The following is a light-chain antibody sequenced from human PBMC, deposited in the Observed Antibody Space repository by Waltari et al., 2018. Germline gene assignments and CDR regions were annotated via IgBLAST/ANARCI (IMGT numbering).Light chain of an antibody. J-gene: IGLJ2*01. CDR1: SSDVGGYNY. CDR3: ISYAGSNNFGV. Sequence: QSALTQPPSASGSPGQSVTISCTGTSSDVGGYNYVSWYQQHPGKAPKLMIFEVNKRPSGVPDRFSGARSGNTASLTVSGLQAEDEADYYCISYAGSNNFGVFCGGTKLTVL. CDR2: EVN. V-gene: IGLV2-8*01.